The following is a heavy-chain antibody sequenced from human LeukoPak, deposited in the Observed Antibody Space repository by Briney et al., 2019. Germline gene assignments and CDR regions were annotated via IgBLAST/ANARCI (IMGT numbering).Heavy chain of an antibody. Sequence: SETLSLTCAVYGGSFSGYYWSWIRQPPGEGLEWVGKINHTTSTHYNPSLKSRITISVDTSKNQFSLKLTSVTAADTAVYYCARERGSGWYDMAFDCWGQGTLVTVSS. V-gene: IGHV4-34*01. CDR1: GGSFSGYY. CDR2: INHTTST. J-gene: IGHJ4*02. CDR3: ARERGSGWYDMAFDC. D-gene: IGHD6-19*01.